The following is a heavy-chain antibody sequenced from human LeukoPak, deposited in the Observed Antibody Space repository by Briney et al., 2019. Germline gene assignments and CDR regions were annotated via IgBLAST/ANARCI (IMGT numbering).Heavy chain of an antibody. J-gene: IGHJ6*03. CDR1: GFTFSSYA. CDR2: ISYDGSNK. CDR3: ARVGLSYGDPTDYYYMDV. Sequence: GRSLRLSCAASGFTFSSYAMHWVRQAPGKGLEWVAVISYDGSNKYYADSVKGRFTISRDNSKNTLYLQMNSLRAEDTAVYYCARVGLSYGDPTDYYYMDVWGKGTTVTVSS. D-gene: IGHD4-17*01. V-gene: IGHV3-30*04.